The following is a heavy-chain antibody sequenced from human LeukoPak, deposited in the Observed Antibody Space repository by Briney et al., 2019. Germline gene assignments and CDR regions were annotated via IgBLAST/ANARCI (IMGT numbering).Heavy chain of an antibody. CDR3: ARGRRLLWFGESSNWFDP. V-gene: IGHV4-34*01. CDR1: GWSFSGYY. CDR2: INHSGST. Sequence: SETLSLTSAVYGWSFSGYYWSWIRNPPGKGLEWIVEINHSGSTNYHPSLNSRVTISVDTSKNQFSLKLSSVTAAGTAVYYWARGRRLLWFGESSNWFDPWGQGTLVTVSS. J-gene: IGHJ5*02. D-gene: IGHD3-10*01.